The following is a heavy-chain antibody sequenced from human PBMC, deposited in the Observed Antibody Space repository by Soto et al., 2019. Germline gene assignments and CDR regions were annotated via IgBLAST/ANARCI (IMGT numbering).Heavy chain of an antibody. CDR1: GGIFSSYT. D-gene: IGHD2-2*01. CDR2: IIPILGIA. J-gene: IGHJ3*02. V-gene: IGHV1-69*02. CDR3: ARGRRGDIVVVPAAHDAFDI. Sequence: SVKVSCKASGGIFSSYTISWVRQAPGQGLEWMGRIIPILGIANYAQKFQGRVTITADKSTSTAYMELSSLRSEDTAVYYCARGRRGDIVVVPAAHDAFDIWGQGTMVTVSS.